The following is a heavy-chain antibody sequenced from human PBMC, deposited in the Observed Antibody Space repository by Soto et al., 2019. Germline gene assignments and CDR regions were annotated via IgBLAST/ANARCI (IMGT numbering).Heavy chain of an antibody. CDR3: AKDKGDDYGEYFDY. CDR1: GFTFSSYA. V-gene: IGHV3-23*01. J-gene: IGHJ4*02. CDR2: ISGSGGST. D-gene: IGHD4-17*01. Sequence: LRLSCAASGFTFSSYAMSWVRQAPGKGLEWVSAISGSGGSTYYADSVKGRFTISRDNSKNTLYLQMNSPRAEDTTVYYCAKDKGDDYGEYFDYWRQGTVVTV.